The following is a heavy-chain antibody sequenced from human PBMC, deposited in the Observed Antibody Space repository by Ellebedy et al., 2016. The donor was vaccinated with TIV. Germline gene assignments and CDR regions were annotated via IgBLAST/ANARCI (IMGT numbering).Heavy chain of an antibody. CDR2: ISTYNGNT. V-gene: IGHV1-18*04. J-gene: IGHJ4*02. D-gene: IGHD3-16*01. Sequence: AVSVKVSCKTAGYTFTTYYISWIRQAPGQGLELLGWISTYNGNTYYAQKFQGRIILTTDTSTNTVSLDLTNLRSDDSAMYYCARELVAPYYFDYWGQGTLVTVSS. CDR1: GYTFTTYY. CDR3: ARELVAPYYFDY.